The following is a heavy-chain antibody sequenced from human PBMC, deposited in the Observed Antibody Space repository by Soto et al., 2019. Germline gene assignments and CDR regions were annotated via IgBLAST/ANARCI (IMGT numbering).Heavy chain of an antibody. J-gene: IGHJ5*02. D-gene: IGHD2-15*01. CDR1: GFGVRSTYF. CDR2: VHHDGNA. V-gene: IGHV4-38-2*01. Sequence: SETASLTCVVSGFGVRSTYFWGCIRQPPGKGLEWLGSVHHDGNAYYPPSVLGRVTISVDTANNQVSLSLRSVTAEDTATYYCGMLLAATRVLSCGQGLLVTLSS. CDR3: GMLLAATRVLS.